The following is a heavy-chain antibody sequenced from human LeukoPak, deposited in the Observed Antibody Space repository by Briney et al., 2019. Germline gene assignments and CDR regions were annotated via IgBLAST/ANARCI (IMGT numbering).Heavy chain of an antibody. CDR3: AGQPASCSGYQ. CDR1: GGSISSSNYY. V-gene: IGHV4-39*01. J-gene: IGHJ4*01. Sequence: ETLSLTCTVSGGSISSSNYYWGWIRQPPGKGLEWIGSIYYSGSTYYNPSLKSRVTMSVDTSKNQFSLKLNSVTAADTAVYYRAGQPASCSGYQWGQGNLVTGSS. D-gene: IGHD3-10*02. CDR2: IYYSGST.